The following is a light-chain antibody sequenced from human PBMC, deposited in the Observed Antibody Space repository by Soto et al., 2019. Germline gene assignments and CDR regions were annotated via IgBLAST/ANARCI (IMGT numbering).Light chain of an antibody. J-gene: IGLJ2*01. CDR3: ASFAVVDTVV. CDR1: RPSIGSNH. V-gene: IGLV1-47*02. Sequence: QSVLTQPPSASGTPGQRVTISCSGSRPSIGSNHVYWYQQLPGMAPKLLIYTNNQRPSGVPDRFSASKSGTSASLAISGLRSEDEADYYCASFAVVDTVVFGGGTQLTVL. CDR2: TNN.